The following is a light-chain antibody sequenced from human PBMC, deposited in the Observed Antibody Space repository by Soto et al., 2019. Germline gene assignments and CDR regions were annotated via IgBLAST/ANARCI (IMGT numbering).Light chain of an antibody. V-gene: IGKV1-8*01. CDR1: QGISSY. CDR2: DAS. J-gene: IGKJ4*01. CDR3: QQYYTYPLT. Sequence: AIRMTQSPSSFSASTGDRVTITCRASQGISSYLAWYQQKPGQAPNLMIFDASTLQSGVPSRFSGSGSGTDFTLTISCLQSEDFATYYRQQYYTYPLTFGGGTKVEIK.